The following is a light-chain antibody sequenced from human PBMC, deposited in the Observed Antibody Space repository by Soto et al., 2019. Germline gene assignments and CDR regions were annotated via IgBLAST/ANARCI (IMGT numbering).Light chain of an antibody. J-gene: IGLJ1*01. CDR2: EGS. V-gene: IGLV2-23*01. Sequence: GSPGQSITISCTGTSSDVGSYNLVSWYQQHPGKAPKLMIYEGSKRPSGVSNRFSGSKSGNTASLTISGLQAEDEADYYCCSYAGSSSYVFGTGTKVTVL. CDR1: SSDVGSYNL. CDR3: CSYAGSSSYV.